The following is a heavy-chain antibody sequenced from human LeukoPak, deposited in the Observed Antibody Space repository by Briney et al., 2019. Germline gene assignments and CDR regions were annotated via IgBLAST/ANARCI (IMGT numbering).Heavy chain of an antibody. J-gene: IGHJ4*02. CDR1: GFTFGNFW. D-gene: IGHD3/OR15-3a*01. CDR3: ERDRRSGYDFYYFDS. V-gene: IGHV3-7*01. Sequence: GGSLRLSCAASGFTFGNFWMTWVRPAPGKGLEWVANINHDGGEKYYVDSVWGRFTISRDNARNSLYLQMNSRRVEDTDVHYCERDRRSGYDFYYFDSWGQGTLVTVSS. CDR2: INHDGGEK.